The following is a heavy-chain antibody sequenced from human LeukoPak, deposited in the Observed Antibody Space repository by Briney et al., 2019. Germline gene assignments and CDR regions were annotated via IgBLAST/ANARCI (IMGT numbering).Heavy chain of an antibody. CDR3: ASFGISWTSAY. CDR2: ISDGGSYR. Sequence: GGSLRLSCEASGSSFSRHWMHWIRQAPGKGLVWVARISDGGSYRSHVGSVEGRFTISRDNVRNILYLHMNDLRGEDTAVYYCASFGISWTSAYWGQGTLVTVSS. CDR1: GSSFSRHW. D-gene: IGHD2-21*01. V-gene: IGHV3-74*01. J-gene: IGHJ4*02.